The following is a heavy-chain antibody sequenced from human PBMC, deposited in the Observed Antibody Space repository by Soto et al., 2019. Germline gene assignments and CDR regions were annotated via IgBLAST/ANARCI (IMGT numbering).Heavy chain of an antibody. V-gene: IGHV3-33*01. Sequence: GGSLRLSCAASGFTFSNYGMHWVRQAPGKGLEWVAVIWYDGSNKYYADSVKGRFTISRDNSKNTLYLQMNSLRAEDTAVYYCARYYGTYETDYWGQGTLVTVSS. CDR3: ARYYGTYETDY. D-gene: IGHD4-17*01. CDR1: GFTFSNYG. CDR2: IWYDGSNK. J-gene: IGHJ4*02.